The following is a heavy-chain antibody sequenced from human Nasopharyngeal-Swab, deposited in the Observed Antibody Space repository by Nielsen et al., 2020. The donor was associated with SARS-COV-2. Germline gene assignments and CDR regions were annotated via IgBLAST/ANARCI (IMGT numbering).Heavy chain of an antibody. J-gene: IGHJ6*02. Sequence: GGSLRLSFVTSGFTFNIYSIHWGRQAPGKGLGWVSFISSNSNYIYYGDSVKGRFTISRDNTQKSLYLEMNSLRVEDTAAYYCARLGTESYHYYSLDVWGQGTTVTVSS. V-gene: IGHV3-21*05. D-gene: IGHD1-1*01. CDR1: GFTFNIYS. CDR3: ARLGTESYHYYSLDV. CDR2: ISSNSNYI.